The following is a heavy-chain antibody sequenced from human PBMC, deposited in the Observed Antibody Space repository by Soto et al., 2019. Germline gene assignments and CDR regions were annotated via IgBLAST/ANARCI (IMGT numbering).Heavy chain of an antibody. CDR2: ISGSGGST. Sequence: PGGSLRLSCAASEFTFSTYAMSWARQAPGKGLEWVSAISGSGGSTYYADSVKGRFTISRDTSKNTLYLQMNSLRAEDTALYYCAKSYSSNWYDYFDYWGQGTLVTVSS. D-gene: IGHD6-13*01. CDR3: AKSYSSNWYDYFDY. CDR1: EFTFSTYA. V-gene: IGHV3-23*01. J-gene: IGHJ4*02.